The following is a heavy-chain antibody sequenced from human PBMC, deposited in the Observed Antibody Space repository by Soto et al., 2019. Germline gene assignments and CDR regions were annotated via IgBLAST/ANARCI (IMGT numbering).Heavy chain of an antibody. CDR1: GFTFSSYG. CDR2: ISYDGSNK. CDR3: AKDAITMIAGGMDV. J-gene: IGHJ6*02. V-gene: IGHV3-30*18. D-gene: IGHD3-22*01. Sequence: PGGSLRLSCAASGFTFSSYGMHWVRQAPGKGLEWVAVISYDGSNKYYADSVKGRFTISRDNSKNTLYLQMNSLRAEDTAVYYCAKDAITMIAGGMDVWGQGTTVTVSS.